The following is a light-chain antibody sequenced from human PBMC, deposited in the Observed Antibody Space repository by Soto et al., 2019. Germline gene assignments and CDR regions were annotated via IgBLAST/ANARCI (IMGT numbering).Light chain of an antibody. CDR2: GAS. Sequence: EIVMTQSPATLSVSPGERATLSCRASQSVSSNLAWYQQKPGQAPRLLIYGASTRATGIPARFSGSGSGTDFPLTISSLQSEDFAVYYCQQYNNWPPEYTFGQGTKLEIK. V-gene: IGKV3-15*01. CDR3: QQYNNWPPEYT. J-gene: IGKJ2*01. CDR1: QSVSSN.